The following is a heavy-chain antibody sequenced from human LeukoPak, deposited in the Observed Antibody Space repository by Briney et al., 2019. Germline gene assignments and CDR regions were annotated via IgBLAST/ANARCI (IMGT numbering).Heavy chain of an antibody. D-gene: IGHD1-1*01. V-gene: IGHV1-18*04. CDR2: ISAYDGNT. CDR3: ARDIAGKIWSDNAAFVV. J-gene: IGHJ3*01. Sequence: ASVKVSCKASGYTFTSYGISWVRQAPGQGLEWMGWISAYDGNTNYAQKVQGRVTMTTDTSTSTAYMDLRSLRSDDTAMYYCARDIAGKIWSDNAAFVVWAQGTRDTVSS. CDR1: GYTFTSYG.